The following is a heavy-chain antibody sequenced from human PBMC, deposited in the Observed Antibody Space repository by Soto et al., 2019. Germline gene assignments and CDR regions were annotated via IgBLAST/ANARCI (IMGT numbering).Heavy chain of an antibody. CDR2: IYHSGST. J-gene: IGHJ5*02. V-gene: IGHV4-38-2*02. D-gene: IGHD6-13*01. Sequence: SETLSLTCAVSGYSISSGYYWGWIRQPPGKGLEWIVSIYHSGSTYYNLSLKSRVTISVDTAKNQFSLKLSSVTAADTAVYYCSREEGTILNSSSWSLGVYNGLDPWAQGTLVTVSS. CDR3: SREEGTILNSSSWSLGVYNGLDP. CDR1: GYSISSGYY.